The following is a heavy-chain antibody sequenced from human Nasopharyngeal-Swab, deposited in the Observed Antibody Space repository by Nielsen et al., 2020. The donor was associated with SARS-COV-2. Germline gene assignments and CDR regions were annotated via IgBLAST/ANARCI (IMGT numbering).Heavy chain of an antibody. Sequence: GESLKISCAASGFTFSSYWMSWVRQAPGKGLEWVANIKQDGSEKYYVDSVKGRFTISRDNAKNSLYLQMNSLRAEDTAVYYCAKDLDPLNYYDSSGVLGYWGQGTLVTVSS. J-gene: IGHJ4*02. CDR2: IKQDGSEK. V-gene: IGHV3-7*03. D-gene: IGHD3-22*01. CDR3: AKDLDPLNYYDSSGVLGY. CDR1: GFTFSSYW.